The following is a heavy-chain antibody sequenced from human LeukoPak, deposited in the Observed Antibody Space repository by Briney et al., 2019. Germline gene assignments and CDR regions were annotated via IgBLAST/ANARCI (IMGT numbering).Heavy chain of an antibody. V-gene: IGHV1-8*03. CDR2: MNPNSGNT. Sequence: ASVKVSCKASGYTFTSYDITWVRQATGQGLEWMGWMNPNSGNTGYARKFQGRVTITRNTSISTAYMELSSLSSEDTAVYYCASSTNYLNGGYYMDVWGKGTTVTVSS. CDR1: GYTFTSYD. J-gene: IGHJ6*03. CDR3: ASSTNYLNGGYYMDV. D-gene: IGHD4/OR15-4a*01.